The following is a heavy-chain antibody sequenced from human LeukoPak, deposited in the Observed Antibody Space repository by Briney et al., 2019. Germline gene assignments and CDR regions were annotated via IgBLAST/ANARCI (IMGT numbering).Heavy chain of an antibody. D-gene: IGHD3-22*01. CDR1: GFTFSRYA. CDR3: ARDPGYDSSGYWGY. Sequence: GRSLRLSCAASGFTFSRYAMHWVRQAPGKGLEWVAVISRDGENQNYADSVKGRLTISRDNSKNTLFLQMNSLRADDTAVYYCARDPGYDSSGYWGYWGQGTLVTVSS. CDR2: ISRDGENQ. J-gene: IGHJ4*02. V-gene: IGHV3-30*04.